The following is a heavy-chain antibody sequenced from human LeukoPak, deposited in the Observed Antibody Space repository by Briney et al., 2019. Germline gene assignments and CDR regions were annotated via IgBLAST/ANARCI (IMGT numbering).Heavy chain of an antibody. D-gene: IGHD1-26*01. CDR2: ISYDGSTK. J-gene: IGHJ4*02. V-gene: IGHV3-30-3*01. CDR3: AREWELVY. CDR1: GFTFSSYA. Sequence: GGSLRLSCAASGFTFSSYAMHWVRQAPGKGLEWVAVISYDGSTKYYADSVKGRFTISRDNSKNMLYLQMNSLRAEDTAVYCCAREWELVYWGQGTLVTVSS.